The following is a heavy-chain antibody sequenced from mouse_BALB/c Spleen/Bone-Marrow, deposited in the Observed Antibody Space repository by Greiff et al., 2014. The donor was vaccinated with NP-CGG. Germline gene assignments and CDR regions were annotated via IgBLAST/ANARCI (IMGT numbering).Heavy chain of an antibody. J-gene: IGHJ3*01. D-gene: IGHD2-4*01. V-gene: IGHV1-5*01. CDR1: GYSFTNYW. CDR3: SRDNYAFAC. Sequence: EVQLQQSGTVLARPGASVKMSCKASGYSFTNYWMHWIKQRPGQGLEWVGAVYPGNSDARYNQKFKGKAKLTAVTSASIAYMELSSLTNEDSAVYYCSRDNYAFACWGQGTLVTVSA. CDR2: VYPGNSDA.